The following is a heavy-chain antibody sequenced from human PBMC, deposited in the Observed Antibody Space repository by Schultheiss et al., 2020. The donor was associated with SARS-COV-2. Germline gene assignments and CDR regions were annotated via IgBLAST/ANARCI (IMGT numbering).Heavy chain of an antibody. J-gene: IGHJ6*02. CDR1: GFTFSSYS. Sequence: GGSLRLSCATSGFTFSSYSMIWVRQAPGKGLEWVSYISSSSSTIYYADSVKGRFTISRDNSKNTLYLQMNSLRAEDTAVYYCARDPASYYDFWSGYVIGYGMDVWGQGTTVTVSS. D-gene: IGHD3-3*01. CDR3: ARDPASYYDFWSGYVIGYGMDV. V-gene: IGHV3-48*01. CDR2: ISSSSSTI.